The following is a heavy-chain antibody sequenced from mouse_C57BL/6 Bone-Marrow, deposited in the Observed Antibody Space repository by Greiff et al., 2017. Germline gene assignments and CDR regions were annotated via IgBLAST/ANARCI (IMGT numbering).Heavy chain of an antibody. CDR1: GYTFTSYG. Sequence: VQLQESGAELARPGASVKLSCKASGYTFTSYGISWVKQRTGQGLEWIGEIYPRSGNTYYNEKFKGKATLTADKSSSTAYMELRSLTSEDSAVYFCARRVYSNYYFDYWGQGTTLTVSS. V-gene: IGHV1-81*01. CDR2: IYPRSGNT. J-gene: IGHJ2*01. D-gene: IGHD2-5*01. CDR3: ARRVYSNYYFDY.